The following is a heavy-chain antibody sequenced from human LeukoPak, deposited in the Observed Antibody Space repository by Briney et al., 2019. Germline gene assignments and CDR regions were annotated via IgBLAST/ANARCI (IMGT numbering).Heavy chain of an antibody. CDR3: ARTACSGGSCYLEGNWFDP. D-gene: IGHD2-15*01. V-gene: IGHV4-34*01. J-gene: IGHJ5*02. CDR2: INHSGST. CDR1: GGSFSDYY. Sequence: SETLSLTCGVYGGSFSDYYWTWIRQTPGKGLEWIGEINHSGSTNYNPSLKSRVTISVDTSKNQFSLKLRSVTAADTAAYYCARTACSGGSCYLEGNWFDPWGQGTLVTVSS.